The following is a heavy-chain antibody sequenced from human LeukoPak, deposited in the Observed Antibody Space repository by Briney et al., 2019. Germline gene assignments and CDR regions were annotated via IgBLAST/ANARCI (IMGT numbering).Heavy chain of an antibody. V-gene: IGHV3-23*01. CDR2: ISNTGRLS. Sequence: GGSLRLSCAASGFTFSSSAMSWVRQAPGKGLEWVAAISNTGRLSYCADSVNGRFTISRDNSKNTLYLQMNSLRAEDTAVYYCAREVPRLEAGFDYWGQGTLVTVSS. CDR1: GFTFSSSA. J-gene: IGHJ4*02. CDR3: AREVPRLEAGFDY. D-gene: IGHD1-1*01.